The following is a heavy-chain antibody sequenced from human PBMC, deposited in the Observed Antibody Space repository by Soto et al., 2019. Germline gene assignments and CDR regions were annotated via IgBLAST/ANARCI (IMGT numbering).Heavy chain of an antibody. CDR2: IYYSGST. CDR3: ARGPDIVVVVAATHTLGWFDP. V-gene: IGHV4-31*03. CDR1: GGSISSGGYY. J-gene: IGHJ5*02. Sequence: SETLSLTCTVSGGSISSGGYYWSWIRQHPGKGLEWIGYIYYSGSTYYNPSLKSRVTISVDTSKNQFSLKLSSVTVADTAVYYCARGPDIVVVVAATHTLGWFDPWGQGTLVTVSS. D-gene: IGHD2-15*01.